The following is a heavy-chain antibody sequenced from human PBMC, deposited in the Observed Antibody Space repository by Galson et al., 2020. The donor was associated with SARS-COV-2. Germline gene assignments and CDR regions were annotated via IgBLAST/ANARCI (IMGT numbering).Heavy chain of an antibody. J-gene: IGHJ6*02. V-gene: IGHV1-46*01. CDR2: IDPSIGSI. CDR1: GHTFTYYY. Sequence: ASVKVSCKTSGHTFTYYYLHWVRQAPGQGLEWMGIIDPSIGSIIYAQNFQGRVTMTSDTSTSTVYMEVSSLTSEDTAIYYCARSPSDYYGMDIWGQGTTVTV. CDR3: ARSPSDYYGMDI.